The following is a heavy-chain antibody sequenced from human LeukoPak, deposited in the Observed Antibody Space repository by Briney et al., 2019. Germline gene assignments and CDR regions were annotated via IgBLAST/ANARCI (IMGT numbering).Heavy chain of an antibody. Sequence: GGSLRLSCAASGFTFTAYAMYWVRQAPGQGLEYVAAISGNGGDTHYADSVKGRFTISRDNAKNTLFVQLDSLRPEDMAVYYCARDRAAGLDYDPSGLDYWGQGTLVAVSS. D-gene: IGHD3-22*01. CDR2: ISGNGGDT. CDR1: GFTFTAYA. CDR3: ARDRAAGLDYDPSGLDY. V-gene: IGHV3-64*02. J-gene: IGHJ4*02.